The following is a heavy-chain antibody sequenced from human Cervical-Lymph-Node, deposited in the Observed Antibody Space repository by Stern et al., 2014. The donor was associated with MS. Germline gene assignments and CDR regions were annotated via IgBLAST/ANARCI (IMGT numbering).Heavy chain of an antibody. CDR1: GYSFTSYW. V-gene: IGHV5-51*01. Sequence: VQLVESGAEVKKPGESLKISCKGSGYSFTSYWIGWVRQMPGKGLEWMGIINPGDSDTRYSQSFQGQVTISADKSISTAYLQWSSLKASDTAMYYCARRHCSSRRCGWFDPWGQGTLVTVSS. D-gene: IGHD2-2*01. CDR3: ARRHCSSRRCGWFDP. CDR2: INPGDSDT. J-gene: IGHJ5*02.